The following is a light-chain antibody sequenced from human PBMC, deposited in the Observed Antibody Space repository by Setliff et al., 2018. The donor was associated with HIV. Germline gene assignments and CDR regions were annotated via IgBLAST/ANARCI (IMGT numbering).Light chain of an antibody. CDR3: VSYTKSATYV. V-gene: IGLV2-14*01. Sequence: QSALTQPASVSGSPGQSITISCTGTSSDVGGYDYVSWYQHHPGKAPKLMIYGVTNRPSGISDRFSGSKSGNTASPTISGLQAEDESDYYCVSYTKSATYVFGSGTKGTV. CDR2: GVT. J-gene: IGLJ1*01. CDR1: SSDVGGYDY.